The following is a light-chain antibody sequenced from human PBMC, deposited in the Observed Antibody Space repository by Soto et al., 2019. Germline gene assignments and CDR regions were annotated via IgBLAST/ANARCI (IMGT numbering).Light chain of an antibody. CDR1: QSVSSY. CDR2: AAS. CDR3: QQCGSSPWT. V-gene: IGKV3-20*01. J-gene: IGKJ1*01. Sequence: IVLTQSPATLSLSPGERVTLSCRASQSVSSYLAWYQQKPGQAPRLLIYAASSRATGIPDRFSGGGSGTDFTLTISRLEPEDFAVYYCQQCGSSPWTFGRGTKVDVK.